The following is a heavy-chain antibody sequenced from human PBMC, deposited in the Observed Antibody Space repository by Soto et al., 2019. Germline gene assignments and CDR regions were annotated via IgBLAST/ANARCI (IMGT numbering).Heavy chain of an antibody. CDR2: INAGVDGT. V-gene: IGHV1-3*01. CDR3: AREVQGVTSFDY. D-gene: IGHD3-10*01. J-gene: IGHJ4*02. CDR1: GFTSLSYA. Sequence: QVELVQSGPEMMQPGASVKVSCKASGFTSLSYAFHWVRQAPGQGPQWLGWINAGVDGTIYSQRYQGRLKITRDSSANIVFLEVNTLTKEDTAVYYCAREVQGVTSFDYGGQWTLVAVSS.